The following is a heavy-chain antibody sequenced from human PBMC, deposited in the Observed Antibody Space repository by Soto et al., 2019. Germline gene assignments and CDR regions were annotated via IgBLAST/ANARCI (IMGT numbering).Heavy chain of an antibody. V-gene: IGHV4-61*01. CDR1: GGSVSSGRYY. Sequence: QVQLQESGPGLLKPSETLSLTCTVSGGSVSSGRYYWRWIRQPPGKGLEWIGYIYYSGSTNYNPSLKSRVTISVDTSKNQCSLKLSSVTAADPAVYYWAREYYDSSCYYFAFDIWGQGTMVAVSS. J-gene: IGHJ3*02. CDR3: AREYYDSSCYYFAFDI. D-gene: IGHD3-22*01. CDR2: IYYSGST.